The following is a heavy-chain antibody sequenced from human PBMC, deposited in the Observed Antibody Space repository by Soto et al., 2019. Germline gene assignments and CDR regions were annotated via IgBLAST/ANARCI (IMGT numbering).Heavy chain of an antibody. CDR1: GYTFTSYY. V-gene: IGHV1-46*03. Sequence: ASVKVSCKASGYTFTSYYMHWVRQAPGQGLEWMGIINPSGGSTSYAQKFQGRVTMTRDTSTSTVYMELSSLRSEDTAVYYCARDYCTNGVCFPSFYYYYYYMDVWGKGTTVTVSS. D-gene: IGHD2-8*01. CDR3: ARDYCTNGVCFPSFYYYYYYMDV. J-gene: IGHJ6*03. CDR2: INPSGGST.